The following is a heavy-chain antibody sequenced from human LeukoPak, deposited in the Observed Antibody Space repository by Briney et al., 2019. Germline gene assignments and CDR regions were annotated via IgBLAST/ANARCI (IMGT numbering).Heavy chain of an antibody. J-gene: IGHJ4*02. CDR2: IIGSGSST. CDR3: AKDRAQQLVLDF. D-gene: IGHD6-13*01. V-gene: IGHV3-23*01. Sequence: QPGGSLRLSCAASAFTFSSYGMNWVRQAPGKGLEWVSAIIGSGSSTYYADSVKGRFTISRDNSKNTLFLQMNSLRAEDTAVYYCAKDRAQQLVLDFWGQGTLVTVSS. CDR1: AFTFSSYG.